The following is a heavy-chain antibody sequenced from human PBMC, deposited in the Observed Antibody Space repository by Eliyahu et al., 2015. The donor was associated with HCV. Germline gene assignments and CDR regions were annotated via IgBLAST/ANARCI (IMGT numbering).Heavy chain of an antibody. D-gene: IGHD6-19*01. CDR1: SISSYY. V-gene: IGHV4-59*01. Sequence: SISSYYWSWIRQPPGKGLEWIAYIYYSGSTNYNPSLKSRVTISVDTSKNQFSLKLNSVTAADTAVYYCASGGGGIAVAGTGGWFDPWGQGTLVTVSS. CDR3: ASGGGGIAVAGTGGWFDP. J-gene: IGHJ5*02. CDR2: IYYSGST.